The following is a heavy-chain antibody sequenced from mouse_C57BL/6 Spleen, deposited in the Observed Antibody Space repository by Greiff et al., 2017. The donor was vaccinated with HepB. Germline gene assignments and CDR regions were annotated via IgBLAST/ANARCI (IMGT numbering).Heavy chain of an antibody. J-gene: IGHJ1*03. CDR2: IDPNSGGT. CDR3: ASPYSNYPYWYFDV. D-gene: IGHD2-5*01. V-gene: IGHV1-72*01. Sequence: QVQLKQPGAELVKPGASVKLSCKASGYTFTSYWMHWVKQRPGRGLEWIGRIDPNSGGTKYNEKFKSKATLTVDKPSSTAYMQLSSLTSEDSAVYYCASPYSNYPYWYFDVWGTGTTVTVSS. CDR1: GYTFTSYW.